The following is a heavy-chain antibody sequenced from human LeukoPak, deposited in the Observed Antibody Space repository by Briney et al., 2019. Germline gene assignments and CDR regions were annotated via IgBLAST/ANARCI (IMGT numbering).Heavy chain of an antibody. CDR1: GFTFSSYA. V-gene: IGHV3-23*01. Sequence: PGGSLRLSCAASGFTFSSYAMSWARQAPGKGLEWVSAISGSGGSTYYADSVKGRFTISRDNAKNSLYLQMISLRAEDTAIYYCARDYYGSGSHDYRGQGTLVTVSS. CDR3: ARDYYGSGSHDY. D-gene: IGHD3-10*01. J-gene: IGHJ4*02. CDR2: ISGSGGST.